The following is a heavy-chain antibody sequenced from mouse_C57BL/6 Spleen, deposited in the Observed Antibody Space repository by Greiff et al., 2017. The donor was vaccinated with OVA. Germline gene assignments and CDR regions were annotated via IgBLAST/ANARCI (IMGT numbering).Heavy chain of an antibody. D-gene: IGHD1-1*01. CDR1: GYSFTDYN. V-gene: IGHV1-39*01. J-gene: IGHJ4*01. CDR3: AREGENSITTVDGAMDY. CDR2: INPNYGTT. Sequence: EVQLQQSGPELVKPGASVKISCKASGYSFTDYNMNWVKQSNGKSLEWIGVINPNYGTTSYNQKFKGKATLTVDQSSSTAYMQLNSLTSEDSAVYYCAREGENSITTVDGAMDYWGQGTSVTVSS.